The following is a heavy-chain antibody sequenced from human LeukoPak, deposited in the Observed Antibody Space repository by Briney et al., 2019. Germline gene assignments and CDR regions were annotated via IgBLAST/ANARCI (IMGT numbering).Heavy chain of an antibody. V-gene: IGHV1-69*13. CDR1: GGTFSSYA. CDR3: ARGAYGSGSYYY. J-gene: IGHJ4*02. CDR2: IIPIFGTA. D-gene: IGHD3-10*01. Sequence: ASVKVSCKASGGTFSSYAISWVRQAPGQGLEWMGGIIPIFGTANYAQKFQGRVTITADESTSTAYMELSSLRSEDTAVYYCARGAYGSGSYYYWGQGTLVTVSS.